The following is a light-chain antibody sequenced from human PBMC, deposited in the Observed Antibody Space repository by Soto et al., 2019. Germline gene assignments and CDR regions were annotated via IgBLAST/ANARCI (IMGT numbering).Light chain of an antibody. V-gene: IGLV2-11*01. CDR1: ISDVGGYNY. CDR2: DVS. CDR3: CSYAGSYIYV. Sequence: QSVLTQPRSVSVSPGQSVTISFALTISDVGGYNYVSWYQQHPGKAPKLMIYDVSKRPSGVPDRFSGSKSGNTASLTISGLQAEDEADYYCCSYAGSYIYVFGTGTKVTVL. J-gene: IGLJ1*01.